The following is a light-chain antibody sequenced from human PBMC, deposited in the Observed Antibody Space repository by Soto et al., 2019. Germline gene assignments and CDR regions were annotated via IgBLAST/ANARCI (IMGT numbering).Light chain of an antibody. J-gene: IGKJ1*01. CDR1: QSISSY. CDR2: AAS. V-gene: IGKV1-39*01. CDR3: QQSYSTPRT. Sequence: DIQMTQSPSSLSASVGDRVTITCRESQSISSYLNWYQQKPGKAPKLLIYAASSLQSGVPSRFSDSGSGTDFTLTISSLQPEDFATYYCQQSYSTPRTFGQGTKVEIK.